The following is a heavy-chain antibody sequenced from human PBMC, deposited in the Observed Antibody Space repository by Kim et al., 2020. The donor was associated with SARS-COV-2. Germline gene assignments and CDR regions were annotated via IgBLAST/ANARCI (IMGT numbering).Heavy chain of an antibody. D-gene: IGHD2-21*01. J-gene: IGHJ4*02. CDR3: AKDEGVVVYRRAIDY. CDR1: GFTFSSYA. V-gene: IGHV3-23*01. Sequence: GGSLRLSCAASGFTFSSYAMSWVRQAPGKGLEWVSAISGSGGSTYYADSVKGRFTISRDNSKNTLYLQMNSLRAEDTAVYYCAKDEGVVVYRRAIDYWGQGTLVTVSS. CDR2: ISGSGGST.